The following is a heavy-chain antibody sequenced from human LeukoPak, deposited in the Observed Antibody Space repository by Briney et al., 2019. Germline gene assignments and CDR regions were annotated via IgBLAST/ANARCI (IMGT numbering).Heavy chain of an antibody. J-gene: IGHJ4*02. CDR1: GFTFSSYG. CDR3: AKEGSIQLWLIGYFDY. CDR2: ISYDGSNK. V-gene: IGHV3-30*18. D-gene: IGHD5-18*01. Sequence: PGRSLRLSCAASGFTFSSYGMHWVRQAPGKGLEWVAVISYDGSNKYYADSVKGRFTISRDNSKNTLYLQMNSLRAEDTAVYYCAKEGSIQLWLIGYFDYWGQGTLVTVSS.